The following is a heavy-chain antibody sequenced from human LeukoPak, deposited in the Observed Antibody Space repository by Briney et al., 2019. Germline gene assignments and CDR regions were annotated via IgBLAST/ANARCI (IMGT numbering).Heavy chain of an antibody. J-gene: IGHJ4*02. V-gene: IGHV3-33*01. D-gene: IGHD6-13*01. CDR2: IWYDGSNK. Sequence: PGGSLRPSCAASGFTFSSYGMHWVRQAPGKGLEWVAVIWYDGSNKYYADSVKGRFTISRDNSKNTLYLQMNSLRAEDTAVYYCARDEAAAGAFDYWGQGTLVTVSS. CDR1: GFTFSSYG. CDR3: ARDEAAAGAFDY.